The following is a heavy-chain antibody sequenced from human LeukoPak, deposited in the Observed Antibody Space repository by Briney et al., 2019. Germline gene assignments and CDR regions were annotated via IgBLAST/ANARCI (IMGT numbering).Heavy chain of an antibody. D-gene: IGHD3-22*01. Sequence: GGSLRLSCEGSGFTFRRNSMNWVRQAPGKGLEWVSFISSSSGTIYYADSVKGRFTISRDNAENSLYLQMNSLRDEDTAVCYCARGDSSGYHCYFDSWGQGTLVTVSS. CDR2: ISSSSGTI. CDR1: GFTFRRNS. V-gene: IGHV3-48*02. CDR3: ARGDSSGYHCYFDS. J-gene: IGHJ4*02.